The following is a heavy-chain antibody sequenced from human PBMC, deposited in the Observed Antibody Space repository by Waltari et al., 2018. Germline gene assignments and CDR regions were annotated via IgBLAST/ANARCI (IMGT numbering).Heavy chain of an antibody. V-gene: IGHV4-59*01. D-gene: IGHD2-21*01. Sequence: QVQLQESGPGLVKPSETLSLTCTVSGGSISSYYWSWIRQPTGKGLEWIGYIYYSGSTNDSPSLKSRVTISVDTSKNQLSLKLSSVTAADTAVYYCARNDRLLYFDYWGQGTLVTVSS. CDR3: ARNDRLLYFDY. J-gene: IGHJ4*02. CDR2: IYYSGST. CDR1: GGSISSYY.